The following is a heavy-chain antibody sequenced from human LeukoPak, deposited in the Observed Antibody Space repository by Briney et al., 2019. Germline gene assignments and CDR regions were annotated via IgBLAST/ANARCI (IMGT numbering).Heavy chain of an antibody. Sequence: GGSLRLSCAASGFTFSSYAMSWVRQAPGQGLEWVSTITNSGGNTHYADSVKGRFTISRDNSKNTLYLQMNRLRAEDTAVYYCARGNSRDGFDIWGQGTMLTVSS. CDR2: ITNSGGNT. CDR1: GFTFSSYA. D-gene: IGHD6-13*01. J-gene: IGHJ3*02. CDR3: ARGNSRDGFDI. V-gene: IGHV3-23*01.